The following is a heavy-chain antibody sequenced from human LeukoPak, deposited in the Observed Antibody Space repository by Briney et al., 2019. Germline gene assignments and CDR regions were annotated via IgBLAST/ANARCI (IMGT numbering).Heavy chain of an antibody. Sequence: ASVKVSCKASGYTFTGYYMHWVRQAPGQGLEWMGWINPKSGGTNYAQKFQGRVAMTRDTYISTAYMELSRLRSDDTAVYYRARDLRGSGSYQNYYYYYGMDVWGQGTTVTVSS. D-gene: IGHD3-10*01. CDR2: INPKSGGT. J-gene: IGHJ6*02. CDR3: ARDLRGSGSYQNYYYYYGMDV. CDR1: GYTFTGYY. V-gene: IGHV1-2*02.